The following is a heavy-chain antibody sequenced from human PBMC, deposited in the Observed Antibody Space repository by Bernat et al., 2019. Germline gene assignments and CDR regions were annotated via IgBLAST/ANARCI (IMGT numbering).Heavy chain of an antibody. CDR2: ISYDGTNK. CDR1: GFTFSRYT. CDR3: ARDQRDTDAWYLYYYYGMDV. J-gene: IGHJ6*02. V-gene: IGHV3-30-3*01. Sequence: QLQLVDSGGGVVQPGSSLRLSCAASGFTFSRYTIHWVRQAPGKGLEWVAVISYDGTNKYYADSVKGRFTISRDNSKNSLYLHMSSLRGEDTAVYYCARDQRDTDAWYLYYYYGMDVWGQGTPVTVSS. D-gene: IGHD5-18*01.